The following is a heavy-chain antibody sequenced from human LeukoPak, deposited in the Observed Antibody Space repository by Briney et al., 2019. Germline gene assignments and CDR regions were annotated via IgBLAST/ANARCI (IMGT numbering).Heavy chain of an antibody. Sequence: GESLKISCQGSGYSFTSYRIGWVRQMPGKGLEWMGIIYPGDSDNRYSPSFQGQVTISADKSISTAYPQWSSLKASDTAMYYCARQSADYYDSSGYYDYGGQGTLVTVSS. CDR2: IYPGDSDN. D-gene: IGHD3-22*01. V-gene: IGHV5-51*01. J-gene: IGHJ4*02. CDR1: GYSFTSYR. CDR3: ARQSADYYDSSGYYDY.